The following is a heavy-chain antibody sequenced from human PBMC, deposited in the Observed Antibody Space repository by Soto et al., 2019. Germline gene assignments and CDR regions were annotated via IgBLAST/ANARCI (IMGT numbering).Heavy chain of an antibody. CDR2: IYYSGST. Sequence: QVQLQESGPGLVKPSQTLSLTCTVSGGSISSGGYYWSWIRQHPGKGLGWIGYIYYSGSTYYNPSLKSRVTISVATSKNQFSLKLSSVTAADTAVYYCAKVLNFWSGYSERYYYYYMDVWGNGTTVTVSS. V-gene: IGHV4-31*03. CDR3: AKVLNFWSGYSERYYYYYMDV. CDR1: GGSISSGGYY. J-gene: IGHJ6*03. D-gene: IGHD3-3*01.